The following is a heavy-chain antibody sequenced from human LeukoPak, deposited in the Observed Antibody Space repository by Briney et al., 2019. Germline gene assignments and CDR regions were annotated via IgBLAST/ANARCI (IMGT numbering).Heavy chain of an antibody. V-gene: IGHV3-11*04. J-gene: IGHJ4*02. CDR3: ARDGGSAWFLDY. CDR2: ISSSGNTT. D-gene: IGHD6-19*01. CDR1: EFTVRSYY. Sequence: GETLRLSCAASEFTVRSYYMSWIRQAPGKGLEWVSYISSSGNTTYNADSVKGRFSITRDNAKNSLYLQMNSLRAEDTAVYYCARDGGSAWFLDYWGQGTLVTVSS.